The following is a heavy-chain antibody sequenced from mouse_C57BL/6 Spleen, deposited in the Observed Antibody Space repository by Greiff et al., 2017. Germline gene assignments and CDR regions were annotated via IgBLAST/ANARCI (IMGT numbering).Heavy chain of an antibody. V-gene: IGHV1-81*01. J-gene: IGHJ4*01. CDR2: IYPRSGNT. CDR1: GYTFTSYG. CDR3: ATIYYDYDDYAMDY. D-gene: IGHD2-4*01. Sequence: VMLVESGAELARPGASVKLSCKASGYTFTSYGISWVKQRTGQGLEWIGEIYPRSGNTYYNEKFKGKATLTADKSSSTAYMELRSLTSEDSAVYFCATIYYDYDDYAMDYWGQGTSVTVSS.